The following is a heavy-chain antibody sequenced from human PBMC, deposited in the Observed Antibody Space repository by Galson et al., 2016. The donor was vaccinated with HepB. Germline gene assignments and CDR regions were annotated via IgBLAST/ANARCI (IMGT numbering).Heavy chain of an antibody. V-gene: IGHV3-7*03. CDR1: GFSVSAFW. CDR2: INQDGSAK. Sequence: SLRLSCAASGFSVSAFWMGWVRQAPGKGLEWVANINQDGSAKYYVDSAKGRFTISRDNAKNSLYLQMNSLRAEDTAVYYCAKVHYYYGSGELGSLDLWGRGTLVTVSS. J-gene: IGHJ2*01. D-gene: IGHD3-10*01. CDR3: AKVHYYYGSGELGSLDL.